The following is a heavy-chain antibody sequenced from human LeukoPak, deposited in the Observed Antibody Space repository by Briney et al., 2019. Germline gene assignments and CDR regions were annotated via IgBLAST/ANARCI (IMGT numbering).Heavy chain of an antibody. CDR1: GGSISSYY. J-gene: IGHJ5*02. V-gene: IGHV4-59*01. CDR2: IYYSGST. CDR3: ARGKMDIVATIWFDP. Sequence: PSETLSLTCTVSGGSISSYYWSWIRQPPGKGLEWIGYIYYSGSTNYNPSLKSRVTISVDTSKNQFSLKLSSVTAADTAVYYCARGKMDIVATIWFDPWGQGTLVTVSS. D-gene: IGHD5-12*01.